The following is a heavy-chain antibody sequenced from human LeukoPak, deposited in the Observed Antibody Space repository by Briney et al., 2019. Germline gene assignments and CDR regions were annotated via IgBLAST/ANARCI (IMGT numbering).Heavy chain of an antibody. V-gene: IGHV4-38-2*02. CDR3: ARTRGYYESSGFDY. CDR1: GYSISSGYY. CDR2: IYHSGST. J-gene: IGHJ4*02. Sequence: PSETLSLTCTVSGYSISSGYYWGWIRQPPGKGLEWSGSIYHSGSTNYNPSLKSRVTISVDTSKNQFSLKLSSVTAADTAVYYCARTRGYYESSGFDYWGQGTLVTVSS. D-gene: IGHD3-22*01.